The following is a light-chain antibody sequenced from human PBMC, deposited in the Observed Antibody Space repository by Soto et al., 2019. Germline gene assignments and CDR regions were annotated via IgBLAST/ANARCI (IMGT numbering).Light chain of an antibody. CDR3: QLRNTYPST. CDR1: QAISSY. Sequence: IQLTQSPSSLSASVGDRVTITCRARQAISSYLGWYQQKTGKAPKLLIYAASTLQRGVPSRFSGSGSGTDFTLTISSLQPEDFATYDCQLRNTYPSTFVGGTKVEIQ. V-gene: IGKV1-9*01. J-gene: IGKJ4*01. CDR2: AAS.